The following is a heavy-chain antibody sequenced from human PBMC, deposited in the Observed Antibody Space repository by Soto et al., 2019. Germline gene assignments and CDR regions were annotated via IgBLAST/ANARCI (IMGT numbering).Heavy chain of an antibody. J-gene: IGHJ4*02. V-gene: IGHV1-69*08. D-gene: IGHD5-12*01. CDR2: VIPLLDIV. Sequence: QVQLVQSGAEVKKPGSSVKVSCKTSGGTFRNDIITWVRQPPGQGLEWMGRVIPLLDIVNYAQKVQGRVTITADKSTSTAYREMNSLISEDTAVYYCVRDSPIGSTFSGYDGIDYWGQGTLVTVSS. CDR3: VRDSPIGSTFSGYDGIDY. CDR1: GGTFRNDI.